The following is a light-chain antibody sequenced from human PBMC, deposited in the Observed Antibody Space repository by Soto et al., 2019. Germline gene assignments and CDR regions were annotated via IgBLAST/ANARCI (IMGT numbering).Light chain of an antibody. CDR2: KNN. J-gene: IGLJ3*02. Sequence: QSVLTQPPSASATPGQRDTISCSGSSSNIGSNTVNWYQQLPGTAPKLLIYKNNQRPSGVPDRFSGSKSGTSASLAISGLQSEDEADYYCAAWDDSLNGRVFGGGTKLTVL. CDR1: SSNIGSNT. CDR3: AAWDDSLNGRV. V-gene: IGLV1-44*01.